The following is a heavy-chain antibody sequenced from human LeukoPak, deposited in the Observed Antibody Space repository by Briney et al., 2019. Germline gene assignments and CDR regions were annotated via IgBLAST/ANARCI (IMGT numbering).Heavy chain of an antibody. CDR1: GYTFTSYG. J-gene: IGHJ4*02. D-gene: IGHD1-26*01. CDR2: ISAYNGNT. V-gene: IGHV1-18*01. Sequence: ASVNVSCKASGYTFTSYGISWVRQAPGQGLEWMGWISAYNGNTNYAQKLQGRVTMTTDTSTNTAYMELGSRRSDAAAVEYGWRWGGGGSYFLDYWGQGTLVTVSS. CDR3: WRWGGGGSYFLDY.